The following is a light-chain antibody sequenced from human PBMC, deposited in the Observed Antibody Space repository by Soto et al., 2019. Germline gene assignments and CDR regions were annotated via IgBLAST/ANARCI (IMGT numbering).Light chain of an antibody. CDR3: SSYTTSNTWV. CDR1: SNDIGAFNY. Sequence: QSVLTQPASVSGSPGQSITISCNGSSNDIGAFNYVSWYRQPPGEAPKVLIRGVSYRPSGVSIRFSGSKSDNTASLSISGLQAEDEAHYYCSSYTTSNTWVFGGGTK. CDR2: GVS. V-gene: IGLV2-14*01. J-gene: IGLJ3*02.